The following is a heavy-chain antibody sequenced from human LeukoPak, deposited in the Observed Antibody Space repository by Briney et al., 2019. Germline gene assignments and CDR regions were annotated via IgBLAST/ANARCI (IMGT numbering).Heavy chain of an antibody. Sequence: SETLSLTCTVSGGSISSYYRSWIRQPPGKGLEWIGSIYYSGSTYYNPSLKSRVTISVDTSKNQFSLKLSSVTAADTAVYYCARSLAVAGNMDVWGKGTTVTISS. J-gene: IGHJ6*03. CDR1: GGSISSYY. CDR2: IYYSGST. CDR3: ARSLAVAGNMDV. D-gene: IGHD6-19*01. V-gene: IGHV4-39*01.